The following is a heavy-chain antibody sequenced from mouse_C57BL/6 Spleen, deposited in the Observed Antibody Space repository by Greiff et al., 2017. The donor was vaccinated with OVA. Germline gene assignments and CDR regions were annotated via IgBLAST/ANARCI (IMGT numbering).Heavy chain of an antibody. Sequence: QVQLQQPGAELVRPGSSVKLSCKASGYTFTSYWMDWVKQRPGQGLEWIGNIYPSDSETHYNQKFKDEATLTVDKSSSTAYMQLSSLTSEDSAVYYCARGPYDYDGTWFAYWGQGTLVTVSA. D-gene: IGHD2-4*01. CDR1: GYTFTSYW. V-gene: IGHV1-61*01. CDR3: ARGPYDYDGTWFAY. J-gene: IGHJ3*01. CDR2: IYPSDSET.